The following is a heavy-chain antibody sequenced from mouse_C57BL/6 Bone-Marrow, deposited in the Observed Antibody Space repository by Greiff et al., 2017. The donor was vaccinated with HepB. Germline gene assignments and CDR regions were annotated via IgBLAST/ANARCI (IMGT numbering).Heavy chain of an antibody. D-gene: IGHD1-1*01. V-gene: IGHV5-6*01. CDR2: ISSGGSYT. Sequence: EVKLVESGGDFVKPGGSLKLSCAASGFTFSSYGMSWVRQTPDKRLEWVATISSGGSYTYYPDSVKGRFTISRDNAKNTLYLQMSSLKSEDTAMYYCARLTTVVATDAMDYWGQGTSVTVSS. J-gene: IGHJ4*01. CDR1: GFTFSSYG. CDR3: ARLTTVVATDAMDY.